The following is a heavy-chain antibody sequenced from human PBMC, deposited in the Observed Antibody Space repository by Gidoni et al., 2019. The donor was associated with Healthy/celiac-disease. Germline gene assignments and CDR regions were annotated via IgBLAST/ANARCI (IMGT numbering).Heavy chain of an antibody. V-gene: IGHV4-39*01. D-gene: IGHD4-17*01. Sequence: QLQLQVSRPGLVKPSETLSLTCTLSGGSISSTSYYWGWIRQPPGKGREWIGSIYCSGSTHYNPSLRSRVTISVDTSKIQFSLKLSSVTAADTSVYYCARLGVTTYFDYWGQGTLVTVSS. J-gene: IGHJ4*02. CDR2: IYCSGST. CDR3: ARLGVTTYFDY. CDR1: GGSISSTSYY.